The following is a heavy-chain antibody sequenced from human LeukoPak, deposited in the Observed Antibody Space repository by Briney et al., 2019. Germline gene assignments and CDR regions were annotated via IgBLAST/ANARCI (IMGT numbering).Heavy chain of an antibody. J-gene: IGHJ4*02. V-gene: IGHV1-2*02. CDR3: AIGCTSTSCYDNGRRFDY. D-gene: IGHD2-2*01. Sequence: GASVKVSCMASGYTFTGYYMNWVRQAPGQGLEWMGWINPNSGGTNYAQKFQGRVTMTRDTSISTANMELSRLRSDDTAVYYCAIGCTSTSCYDNGRRFDYWGQGTLVTVSS. CDR2: INPNSGGT. CDR1: GYTFTGYY.